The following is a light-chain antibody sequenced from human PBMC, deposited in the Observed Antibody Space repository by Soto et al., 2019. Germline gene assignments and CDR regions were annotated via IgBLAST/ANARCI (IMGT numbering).Light chain of an antibody. CDR2: EVS. CDR1: SSDVGSYNL. V-gene: IGLV2-23*02. CDR3: CSYAGSSTWV. Sequence: QSALTQPASVSGSPGQSITISCTGTSSDVGSYNLVSWYQQHPDKAPKLIIYEVSKWPSGVSSRFSASKSGITASLTISGLQSEDEADYYCCSYAGSSTWVFGGGTKLTVL. J-gene: IGLJ3*02.